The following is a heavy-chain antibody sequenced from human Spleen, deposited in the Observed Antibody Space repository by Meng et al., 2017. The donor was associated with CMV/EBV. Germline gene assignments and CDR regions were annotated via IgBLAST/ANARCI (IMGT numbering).Heavy chain of an antibody. J-gene: IGHJ4*02. CDR2: IYRGDFI. D-gene: IGHD3-10*01. CDR3: AGSGSYFFDY. Sequence: GPLRLSCAASGFTVSSNYMSWVRQAPGKGLEWVSVIYRGDFIYYADSVKGRFTISRDTPKNTVYLQMHSLRAEDTAVYYCAGSGSYFFDYWGQGTLVTVSS. CDR1: GFTVSSNY. V-gene: IGHV3-53*01.